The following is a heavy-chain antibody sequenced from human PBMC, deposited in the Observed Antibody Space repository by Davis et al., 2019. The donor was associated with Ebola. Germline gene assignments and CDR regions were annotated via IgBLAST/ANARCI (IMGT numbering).Heavy chain of an antibody. V-gene: IGHV6-1*01. CDR2: TYYRSKWYN. J-gene: IGHJ4*02. CDR3: ARDPGYGNSLFDF. CDR1: GDSVSSNSAT. Sequence: HSQTLSLTCAISGDSVSSNSATWNWIRQSPSRGLEWLGRTYYRSKWYNNYALSLKSRLTINPDTSKNQFSLQLNSVTPEDTAVYYCARDPGYGNSLFDFWGQGTQVTVSS. D-gene: IGHD5-24*01.